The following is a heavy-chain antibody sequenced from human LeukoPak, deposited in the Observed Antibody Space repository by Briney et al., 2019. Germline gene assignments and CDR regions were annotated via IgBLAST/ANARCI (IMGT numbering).Heavy chain of an antibody. V-gene: IGHV3-7*01. Sequence: GGSLRLSCAAARFTFSTYWMNWVRQAPGKGLEWVANIKEDGSEKYYVDSVKGRFTISRDNAKNSLYLQMNSLRAEDTAVYYCARDGGYGDSLYYFDYWGQGTLVTVSS. CDR1: RFTFSTYW. D-gene: IGHD4-17*01. CDR2: IKEDGSEK. J-gene: IGHJ4*02. CDR3: ARDGGYGDSLYYFDY.